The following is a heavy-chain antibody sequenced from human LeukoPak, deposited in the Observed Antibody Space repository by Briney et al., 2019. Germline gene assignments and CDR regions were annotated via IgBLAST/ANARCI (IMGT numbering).Heavy chain of an antibody. CDR3: ARDPRPPVVTEYYYGMDV. J-gene: IGHJ6*02. Sequence: GGSLRLSCAASRFTVSNIYMSWVRQAPGEGLECVSFIYSGSSTYYAESVKGTFNISRDNSKNTLYLQMNSLRAEDTAVYYCARDPRPPVVTEYYYGMDVWGQGTTVTVSS. D-gene: IGHD4-23*01. V-gene: IGHV3-66*01. CDR1: RFTVSNIY. CDR2: IYSGSST.